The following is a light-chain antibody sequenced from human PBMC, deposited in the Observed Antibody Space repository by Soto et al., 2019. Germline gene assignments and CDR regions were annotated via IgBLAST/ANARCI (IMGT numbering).Light chain of an antibody. CDR3: QQGNNAPRT. Sequence: DIQMTQSPSSLSASVGDRVTITCRASQSISSYLIWYQQKPGKAPQLLIYDASTLQSGVPSRFSGSGSGTEFTLTISSLQPDDFATYYCQQGNNAPRTFGGGTKVDIK. J-gene: IGKJ4*01. CDR1: QSISSY. V-gene: IGKV1-39*01. CDR2: DAS.